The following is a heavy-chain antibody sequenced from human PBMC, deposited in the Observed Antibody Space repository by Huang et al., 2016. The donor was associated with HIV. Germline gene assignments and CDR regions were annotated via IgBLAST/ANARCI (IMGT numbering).Heavy chain of an antibody. CDR3: ARMFKYDSGGYWGNDAFDI. CDR2: ISDSGST. Sequence: QVQLQQWGAELLKPSETLSLTCAVSGGSFSGHYWTWIRQPPGRGLAWIGEISDSGSTTYNPSLKSRVTISGDTYQSQFSLKLNSVTAADTAIYYCARMFKYDSGGYWGNDAFDIWGQGTMVTVSS. J-gene: IGHJ3*02. D-gene: IGHD3-22*01. V-gene: IGHV4-34*02. CDR1: GGSFSGHY.